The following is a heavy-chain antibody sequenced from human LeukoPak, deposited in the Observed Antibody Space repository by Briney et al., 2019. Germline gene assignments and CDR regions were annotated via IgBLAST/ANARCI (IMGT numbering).Heavy chain of an antibody. Sequence: PSETLSLTCTVSGGSISSYYWSWIRQSAGKGLEWIGRIYTSGSTNYNPSLKSRVTMSVDTSKNQFSLKLSSVTAADTAVYYCARDLTKLRLTVTTPNYYYYYMDVWGKGTTVAVSS. D-gene: IGHD4-11*01. CDR3: ARDLTKLRLTVTTPNYYYYYMDV. J-gene: IGHJ6*03. CDR1: GGSISSYY. CDR2: IYTSGST. V-gene: IGHV4-4*07.